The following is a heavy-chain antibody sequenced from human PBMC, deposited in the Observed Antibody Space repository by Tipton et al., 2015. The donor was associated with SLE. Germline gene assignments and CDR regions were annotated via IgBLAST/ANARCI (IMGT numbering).Heavy chain of an antibody. V-gene: IGHV4-4*08. J-gene: IGHJ2*01. CDR2: IYTSGST. D-gene: IGHD3-10*01. CDR1: GGSFGGYY. CDR3: ARDRRGWYFDL. Sequence: TLSLTCSIYGGSFGGYYWSWIRQPPGKGLEWIGRIYTSGSTNYNPSLKSRVTISVDTSKNQFSLKLSSVTAADTAVYYCARDRRGWYFDLWGRGTLVTVSS.